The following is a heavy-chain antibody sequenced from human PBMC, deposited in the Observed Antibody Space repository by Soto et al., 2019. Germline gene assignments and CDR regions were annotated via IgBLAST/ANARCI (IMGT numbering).Heavy chain of an antibody. CDR2: IIPIFGTA. V-gene: IGHV1-69*12. D-gene: IGHD1-26*01. J-gene: IGHJ6*02. CDR1: GGTFSSHG. CDR3: ARPGGRGDYYNGMDV. Sequence: QVQLVQSGAEVKKPGSSVKVSCKASGGTFSSHGISWVRQAPGQGLEWMGGIIPIFGTANYAQKFQGRVTIIADESTSTAYIELSSLRSEDTAVYSGARPGGRGDYYNGMDVWGQGTTVPVSS.